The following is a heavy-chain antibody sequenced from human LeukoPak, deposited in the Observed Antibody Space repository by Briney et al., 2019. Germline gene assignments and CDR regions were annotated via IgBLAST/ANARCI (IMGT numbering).Heavy chain of an antibody. CDR1: GGSISSYY. V-gene: IGHV4-59*12. CDR2: IYYSGST. D-gene: IGHD3-10*01. CDR3: ARDQTYSGSGIYTYFDY. J-gene: IGHJ4*02. Sequence: SETLSLTCTVSGGSISSYYWSWIRQPPGKGLEWIGYIYYSGSTNYNPSLKSRVTISADTSKNHFSLKLSSVTAADTAVYYCARDQTYSGSGIYTYFDYWGQGILVTVSS.